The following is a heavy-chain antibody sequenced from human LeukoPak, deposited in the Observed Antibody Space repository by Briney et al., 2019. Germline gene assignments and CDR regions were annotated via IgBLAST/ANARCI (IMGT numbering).Heavy chain of an antibody. CDR3: AHIMITFGGVLRDDAFDV. Sequence: ESGPALVNPTQTLTLTCSFSGLSLITSGVGVGWIRQSPGKALEWVAIIYWDNDKRYSPYLNNRLSITKDTSNNQVVLTMTNMDPVDTGTYFCAHIMITFGGVLRDDAFDVWGPGTVVTVSP. CDR2: IYWDNDK. V-gene: IGHV2-5*02. J-gene: IGHJ3*01. D-gene: IGHD3-16*01. CDR1: GLSLITSGVG.